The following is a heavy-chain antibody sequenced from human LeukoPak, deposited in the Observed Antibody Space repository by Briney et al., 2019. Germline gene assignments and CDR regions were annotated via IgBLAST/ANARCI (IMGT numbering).Heavy chain of an antibody. V-gene: IGHV4-34*01. CDR2: ISHSGST. J-gene: IGHJ4*02. Sequence: PSETLSLTCTVYGGSFSDYHWSWIRQPPGKGLEWIGEISHSGSTNYNPSLMGRVTMSVDTSKNQFSLKLSSVSAADTAVYYCARARGPTVLSYFDYWGQGALVTVSS. CDR1: GGSFSDYH. D-gene: IGHD4-11*01. CDR3: ARARGPTVLSYFDY.